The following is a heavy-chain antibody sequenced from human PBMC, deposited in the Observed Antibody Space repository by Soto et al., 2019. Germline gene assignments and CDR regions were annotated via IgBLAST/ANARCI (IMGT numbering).Heavy chain of an antibody. CDR3: ARLQVSSGWDYFDY. CDR2: IYYSGST. D-gene: IGHD6-19*01. V-gene: IGHV4-59*01. J-gene: IGHJ4*02. CDR1: GGSISSYY. Sequence: SETLSLTCTFSGGSISSYYWSWIRQPPGKGLEWIGYIYYSGSTNCNPSLKSRITISVDTSKNQFSLKLSSVTAADTAVYYCARLQVSSGWDYFDYWGQGTLVTVSS.